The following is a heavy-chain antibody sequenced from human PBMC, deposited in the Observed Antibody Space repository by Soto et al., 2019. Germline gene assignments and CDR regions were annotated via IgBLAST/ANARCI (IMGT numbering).Heavy chain of an antibody. CDR1: GFTFSSYW. J-gene: IGHJ4*02. D-gene: IGHD4-17*01. Sequence: EVQLVESGGGLVQPGGSLRLSCAASGFTFSSYWMHWFRQARGKGLVWVSRINSDGHSTSYADSVKGRFTISRDNAKNTLYLQMNSLRAEDTAVYYCARDYGHYPPSDYWGQGTLVIVSS. CDR2: INSDGHST. CDR3: ARDYGHYPPSDY. V-gene: IGHV3-74*01.